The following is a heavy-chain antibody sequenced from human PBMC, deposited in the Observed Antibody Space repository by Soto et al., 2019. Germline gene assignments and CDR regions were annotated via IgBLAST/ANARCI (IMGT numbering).Heavy chain of an antibody. CDR1: GFTFSSYA. D-gene: IGHD2-15*01. Sequence: EVQLLESGGGLVQPGGSLRLSCAASGFTFSSYAMSWVRQAPGKGLEWVSGISSNGGSTYYADSVKGRFTISRDNSEKTLCLQMNSLRAEDTAVYYCAKKYCSGGRCYGVDYWGQGTLVTVSS. J-gene: IGHJ4*02. CDR2: ISSNGGST. V-gene: IGHV3-23*01. CDR3: AKKYCSGGRCYGVDY.